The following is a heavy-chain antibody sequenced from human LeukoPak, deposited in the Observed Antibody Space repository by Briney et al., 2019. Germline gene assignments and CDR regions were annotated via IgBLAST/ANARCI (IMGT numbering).Heavy chain of an antibody. D-gene: IGHD5-12*01. J-gene: IGHJ3*02. V-gene: IGHV3-66*01. CDR1: GFTVSSNY. CDR2: IYSGGST. Sequence: PGGSLRLSCAASGFTVSSNYMSWVRQAPGKGLEWVSVIYSGGSTYYADSVKGRFTISRDNSKNTLYLQMNSLRAEDTAVYYCARSVIVAGSDAFDIWGQGTMVTVSS. CDR3: ARSVIVAGSDAFDI.